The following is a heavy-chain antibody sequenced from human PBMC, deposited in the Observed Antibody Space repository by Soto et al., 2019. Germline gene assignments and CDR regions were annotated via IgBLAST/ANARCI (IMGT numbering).Heavy chain of an antibody. V-gene: IGHV3-23*01. CDR3: TKKKKTYTAETPYDF. D-gene: IGHD2-21*02. CDR1: GFTFRAYS. J-gene: IGHJ4*02. Sequence: EVQLLESGGGLVQPGESLRLSCTTSGFTFRAYSMSWVRQAPDKGLEWVSVISTSGDISYYADSVKGRFTISRDNSKNTLYLQMNSLRGEDTAIYYCTKKKKTYTAETPYDFWGQGTLVTVSS. CDR2: ISTSGDIS.